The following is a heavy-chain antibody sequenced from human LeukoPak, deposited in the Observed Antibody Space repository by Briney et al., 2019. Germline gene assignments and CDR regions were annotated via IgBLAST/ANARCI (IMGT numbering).Heavy chain of an antibody. V-gene: IGHV7-4-1*01. J-gene: IGHJ3*02. CDR3: ARGGFDSRWACDI. CDR1: GYIFTTYA. D-gene: IGHD3-9*01. CDR2: INTNTRSP. Sequence: GASVKVSCKASGYIFTTYAMNWVRQAPGQGLEWMGWINTNTRSPTYAQDFTGQIVFSLDTSVSTAYLQIDNLKPEDTAVYYCARGGFDSRWACDIWGQGTKVTVSS.